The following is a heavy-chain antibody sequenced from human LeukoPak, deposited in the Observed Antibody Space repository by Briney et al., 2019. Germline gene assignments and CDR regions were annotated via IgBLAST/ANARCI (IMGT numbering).Heavy chain of an antibody. CDR3: AKALLSWSGYDPSFDS. CDR1: GFAFGNYA. CDR2: IISSGGTT. J-gene: IGHJ4*02. Sequence: GWSVRLSCAASGFAFGNYAMSWVRQAPGKGLTWVSTIISSGGTTYSADSVKGRFTISRDNSKNTLSLQMDSLRAEDTAVYYCAKALLSWSGYDPSFDSWGQGILVSVSS. D-gene: IGHD3-3*01. V-gene: IGHV3-23*01.